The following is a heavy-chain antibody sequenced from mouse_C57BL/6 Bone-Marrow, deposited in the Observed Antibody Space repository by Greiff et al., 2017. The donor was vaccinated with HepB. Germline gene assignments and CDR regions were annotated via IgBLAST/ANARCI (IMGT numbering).Heavy chain of an antibody. V-gene: IGHV5-6*01. J-gene: IGHJ3*01. CDR1: GFTFSSYG. D-gene: IGHD3-2*02. CDR3: ARHHQLRGPFAY. Sequence: EVKLVESGGDLVKPGGSLKLSCAASGFTFSSYGMSWVRQTPDKRLEWVATISSGGSYTYYPDSVKGRFTISRDNAKNTLYLQMSSLKSEDTAMYYWARHHQLRGPFAYWGQGTLVTVSA. CDR2: ISSGGSYT.